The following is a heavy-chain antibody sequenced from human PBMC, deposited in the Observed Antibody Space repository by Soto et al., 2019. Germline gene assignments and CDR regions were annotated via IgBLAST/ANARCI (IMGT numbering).Heavy chain of an antibody. Sequence: SVKGSCQASGGTFSSYAISWVRQAPIQGLEWMGGIIPIFGTANYAQKFQGRVTITADESTSTAYMELSRLRSEDTAVYYCARGDTAMVKDYYYGMDVWGQGTTVTVSS. D-gene: IGHD5-18*01. CDR3: ARGDTAMVKDYYYGMDV. V-gene: IGHV1-69*01. CDR2: IIPIFGTA. CDR1: GGTFSSYA. J-gene: IGHJ6*02.